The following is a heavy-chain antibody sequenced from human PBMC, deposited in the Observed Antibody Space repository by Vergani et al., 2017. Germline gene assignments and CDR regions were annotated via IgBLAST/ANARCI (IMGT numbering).Heavy chain of an antibody. V-gene: IGHV4-39*01. J-gene: IGHJ6*02. CDR2: IYYSGST. Sequence: QLQLHKSGPGLVKPSETLSLTCTLSGGPISSSSHFWGWLRQTPGKGLVWIGSIYYSGSTYYNPSLKSRVSISVDTSKNQFSLKLSSVTAADSAVYYCARHDSGHYDSSYYGLDVWGQGTTVTVSS. CDR1: GGPISSSSHF. D-gene: IGHD3-16*01. CDR3: ARHDSGHYDSSYYGLDV.